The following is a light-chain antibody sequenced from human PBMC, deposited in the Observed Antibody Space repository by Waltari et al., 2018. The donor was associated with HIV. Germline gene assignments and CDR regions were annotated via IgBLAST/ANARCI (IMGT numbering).Light chain of an antibody. V-gene: IGLV1-47*01. CDR2: RDN. J-gene: IGLJ2*01. CDR3: AVLDDTLGGGV. CDR1: TANIGANF. Sequence: QSVLTQPPSASGTPGQKVTISCPGGTANIGANFVFCFQQFPGTAPKLLIYRDNRRHSGVPARFSGSKSGTSASLTISGLRSDDEAHYFCAVLDDTLGGGVFGGGTKLTVL.